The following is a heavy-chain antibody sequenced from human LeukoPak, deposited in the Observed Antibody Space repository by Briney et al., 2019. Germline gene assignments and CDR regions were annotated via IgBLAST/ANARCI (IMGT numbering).Heavy chain of an antibody. CDR1: GFTFSSYG. CDR3: AKGDYYDSSGYDY. V-gene: IGHV3-23*01. Sequence: PGGSLRLSCAAPGFTFSSYGMSWVRQAPGKGLEWVSAISGSGGSTYYADSVKGRFTISRDNSKNTLYLQMNSLRAEDTAVYYCAKGDYYDSSGYDYWGQGTLVTVSS. J-gene: IGHJ4*02. CDR2: ISGSGGST. D-gene: IGHD3-22*01.